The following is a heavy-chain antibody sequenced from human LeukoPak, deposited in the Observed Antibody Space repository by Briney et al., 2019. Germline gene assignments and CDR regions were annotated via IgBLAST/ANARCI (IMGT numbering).Heavy chain of an antibody. V-gene: IGHV4-39*07. CDR2: INHSGST. Sequence: PSETLSLTCTVSGGSISSGSYYWSWIRQPPGKGLEWIGEINHSGSTNYNPSLKSRVTISVDTSKNQFSLKLSSVTAADTAVYYCARGGRGYCSSTSCDTDYFDYWGQGTLVTVSS. CDR3: ARGGRGYCSSTSCDTDYFDY. D-gene: IGHD2-2*02. J-gene: IGHJ4*02. CDR1: GGSISSGSYY.